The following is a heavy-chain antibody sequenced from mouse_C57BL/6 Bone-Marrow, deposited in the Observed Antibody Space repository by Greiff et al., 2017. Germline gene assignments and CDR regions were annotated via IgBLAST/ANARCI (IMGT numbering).Heavy chain of an antibody. CDR2: IYPRSGNT. J-gene: IGHJ3*01. Sequence: VQLQQSGAELARPGASVKLSCKASGYTFTSYGISWVKQRTGQGLEWIGEIYPRSGNTYYNEKFKGKATLTADKSSSTAYMELRSLISEDSAVYFCATRRAYWGQGTLVTVSA. CDR1: GYTFTSYG. V-gene: IGHV1-81*01. CDR3: ATRRAY.